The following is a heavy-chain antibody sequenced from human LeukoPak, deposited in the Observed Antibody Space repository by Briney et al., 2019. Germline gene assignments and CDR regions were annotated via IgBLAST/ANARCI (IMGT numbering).Heavy chain of an antibody. J-gene: IGHJ5*02. V-gene: IGHV3-48*01. Sequence: QSGGSLRLSCAASGFTFNSYSMNWVRQAPGKGLEWVSYIDIISSTIYYADSVKGRFTISRDNAENSLSLQMNSLRAEDTAVYYCARGPPLFDPWGQGTLVTVSS. CDR2: IDIISSTI. CDR1: GFTFNSYS. CDR3: ARGPPLFDP.